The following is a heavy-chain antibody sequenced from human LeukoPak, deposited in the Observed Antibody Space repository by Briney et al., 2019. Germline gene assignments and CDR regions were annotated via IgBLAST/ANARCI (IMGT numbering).Heavy chain of an antibody. J-gene: IGHJ4*02. CDR1: GYTFTSYD. V-gene: IGHV1-8*01. CDR2: MNPNSGNT. CDR3: ARSAGFGELLYFDY. D-gene: IGHD3-10*01. Sequence: ASVKVSCKASGYTFTSYDINSVRQATGQGLEWMGWMNPNSGNTGYAQKFQGRVTMTRNTSISTAYMELSSLRSEDTAVYYCARSAGFGELLYFDYWGQGTLVTVSS.